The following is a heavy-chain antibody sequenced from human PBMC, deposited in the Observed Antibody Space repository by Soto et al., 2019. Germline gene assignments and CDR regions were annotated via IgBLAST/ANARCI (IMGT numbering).Heavy chain of an antibody. J-gene: IGHJ5*02. D-gene: IGHD6-19*01. CDR2: IYYSGST. Sequence: ASETLSLTCTVSGGSISSSSYYWGWIRQPPGKGLEWIGSIYYSGSTYYNPSLKSRVTISVDTSKNQFSLKLSSVTAADTAVYYCASTPGYSSGWYPNWFDPWGQGTLVTVSS. CDR3: ASTPGYSSGWYPNWFDP. V-gene: IGHV4-39*01. CDR1: GGSISSSSYY.